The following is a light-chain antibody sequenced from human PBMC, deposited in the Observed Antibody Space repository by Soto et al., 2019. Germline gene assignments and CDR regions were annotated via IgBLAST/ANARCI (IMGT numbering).Light chain of an antibody. CDR3: QQYGSSPWT. J-gene: IGKJ1*01. CDR2: GAS. CDR1: QSVSSAN. V-gene: IGKV3-20*01. Sequence: EIVLTQSPGTLSLSPGERATLSCGASQSVSSANLAWYQQKPGQAPRLLIYGASSRATGIPDRFSGSGSGTDFTLTISRLEPEDFAVYYCQQYGSSPWTFGQGTKVEIK.